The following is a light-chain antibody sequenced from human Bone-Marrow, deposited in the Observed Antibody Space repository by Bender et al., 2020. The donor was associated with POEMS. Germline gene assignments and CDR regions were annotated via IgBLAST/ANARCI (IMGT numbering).Light chain of an antibody. CDR3: CSFAGPYTYV. Sequence: QSVLTQPPSVSGAPGQRVTISCTGSSSNTGSGYDINWYQHLPGTAPKLLIYGYNNRPSGVPDRFSGSKSGTSASLAITGLQAEDEGDYYCCSFAGPYTYVFGTGTKVTVL. CDR2: GYN. CDR1: SSNTGSGYD. V-gene: IGLV1-40*01. J-gene: IGLJ1*01.